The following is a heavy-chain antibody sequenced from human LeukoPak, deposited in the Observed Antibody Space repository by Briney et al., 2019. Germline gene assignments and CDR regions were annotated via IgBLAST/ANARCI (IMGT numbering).Heavy chain of an antibody. CDR2: IYYSGST. V-gene: IGHV4-39*02. Sequence: SETLSLTCTVSGGSISSSSYYWGWIRQPPGKGLEWIGSIYYSGSTYYNPSLKSRVTISVDTSKNQFSLKLSSVTAADTAVYYCARDQGSGYNDAFDIWGQGTMVTVSS. J-gene: IGHJ3*02. CDR1: GGSISSSSYY. CDR3: ARDQGSGYNDAFDI. D-gene: IGHD3-22*01.